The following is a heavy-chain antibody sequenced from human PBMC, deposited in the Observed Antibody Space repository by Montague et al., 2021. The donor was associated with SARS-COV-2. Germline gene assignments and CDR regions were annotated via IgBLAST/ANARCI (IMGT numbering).Heavy chain of an antibody. CDR3: ARARTTLIVVVNAFDI. CDR1: GGSISSGSYY. Sequence: TRSLTCTVSGGSISSGSYYWSWIRQHPGKGLEWIGYIYYSGSSYYDPSLKSRVTISVDTSKNQFSLRLSSVTAADTAVYYCARARTTLIVVVNAFDIWGQGTLVTVSS. V-gene: IGHV4-31*03. D-gene: IGHD2-21*01. J-gene: IGHJ3*02. CDR2: IYYSGSS.